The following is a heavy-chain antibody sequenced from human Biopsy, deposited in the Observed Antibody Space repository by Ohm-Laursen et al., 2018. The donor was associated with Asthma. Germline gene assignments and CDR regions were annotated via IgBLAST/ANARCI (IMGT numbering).Heavy chain of an antibody. V-gene: IGHV1-3*01. CDR1: GYTFINYA. CDR3: ARTYYDFLTGQVNDAFAM. CDR2: INAGNGNT. J-gene: IGHJ3*02. Sequence: ATVKISCKASGYTFINYAIHWVRQAPGQRLEWMGWINAGNGNTKYSQKFQGRVTITRDTSASTAYMDLSSLRSEDTAVYYRARTYYDFLTGQVNDAFAMWGQGTMVTVSS. D-gene: IGHD3-9*01.